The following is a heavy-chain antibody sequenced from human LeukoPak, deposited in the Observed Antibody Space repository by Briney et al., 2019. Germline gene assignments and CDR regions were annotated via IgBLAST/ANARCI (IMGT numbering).Heavy chain of an antibody. CDR1: GYTFTGYY. CDR2: INPNSGGT. CDR3: ARAPMIVVVFPPRLDF. D-gene: IGHD3-22*01. J-gene: IGHJ4*02. V-gene: IGHV1-2*02. Sequence: ASVKVSCKASGYTFTGYYMHWVRQPPAQGHGLMGLINPNSGGTNYAQKFQGRVTMTSDTSISTAYMELSSLRSDDTAMYYCARAPMIVVVFPPRLDFWGQGTLVTVSS.